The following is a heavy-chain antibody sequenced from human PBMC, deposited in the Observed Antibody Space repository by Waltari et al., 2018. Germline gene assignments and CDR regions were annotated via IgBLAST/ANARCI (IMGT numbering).Heavy chain of an antibody. J-gene: IGHJ1*01. D-gene: IGHD1-20*01. CDR2: ISVSDAT. CDR3: AKPFYNWDDPLHS. Sequence: EVQLLESGGGFVQPGGSLRLSCPASGPTPFTHAINWVRQAPGKGLEWVSSISVSDATYYADFVKGRFTISRDYSDNTVYLQMESLRADDTAVYFCAKPFYNWDDPLHSWGQGTPVTVSS. V-gene: IGHV3-23*01. CDR1: GPTPFTHA.